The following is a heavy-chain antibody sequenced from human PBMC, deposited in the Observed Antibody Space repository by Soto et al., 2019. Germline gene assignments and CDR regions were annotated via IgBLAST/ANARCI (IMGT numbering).Heavy chain of an antibody. CDR2: IYYSGST. D-gene: IGHD3-9*01. J-gene: IGHJ5*02. V-gene: IGHV4-39*01. CDR3: ARLRYFDWPSAPRWFDP. Sequence: QLQLQESGPGLVKPSETLSLTCTVSGGSISSSSYYWGWIRQPPGKGLEWIGSIYYSGSTYYNPSLKSRVTISVDTSKNQFSLKLSSVTAADTAVYYCARLRYFDWPSAPRWFDPWGQGTLVTVSS. CDR1: GGSISSSSYY.